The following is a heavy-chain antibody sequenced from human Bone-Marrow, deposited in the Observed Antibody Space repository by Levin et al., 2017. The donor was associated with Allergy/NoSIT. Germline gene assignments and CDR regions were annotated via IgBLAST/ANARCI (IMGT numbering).Heavy chain of an antibody. D-gene: IGHD4-17*01. CDR1: GGSISSSSYY. V-gene: IGHV4-39*01. J-gene: IGHJ2*01. CDR3: ASGTNDYGDHYWYFDL. CDR2: IYYSGST. Sequence: SETLSLTCTVSGGSISSSSYYWGWIRQPPGKGLERIGSIYYSGSTYYNPSLKSRVTISVDTSKNQFSLKLSSVTAADTAVYYCASGTNDYGDHYWYFDLWGRGTLVTVSS.